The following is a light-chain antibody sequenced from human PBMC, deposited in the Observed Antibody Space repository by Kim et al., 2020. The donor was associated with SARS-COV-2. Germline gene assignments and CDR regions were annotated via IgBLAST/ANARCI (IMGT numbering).Light chain of an antibody. CDR1: TSNIGSNF. CDR2: RDS. J-gene: IGLJ2*01. Sequence: GQRVPISFSGSTSNIGSNFVYWYQQLPGTAPKLLIYRDSKLPTGVPDRFSGSKSGTSASLAISWLRSEDGTEYYCAAWDDSLRAVIFGGGTQLTVL. V-gene: IGLV1-47*01. CDR3: AAWDDSLRAVI.